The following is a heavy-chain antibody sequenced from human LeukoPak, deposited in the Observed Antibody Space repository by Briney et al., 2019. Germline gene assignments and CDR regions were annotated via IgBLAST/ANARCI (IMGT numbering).Heavy chain of an antibody. CDR3: ARKADTAMYFDS. Sequence: ASVKVSCKASGYTFTAYYMHWVRQAPGQGLEWMGWINPNSGGTNYAQKFQGRVTVTRDTSISTAHMELSRLTSDDTAVYYCARKADTAMYFDSWGQGTLVTVSS. CDR2: INPNSGGT. V-gene: IGHV1-2*02. J-gene: IGHJ4*02. CDR1: GYTFTAYY. D-gene: IGHD5-18*01.